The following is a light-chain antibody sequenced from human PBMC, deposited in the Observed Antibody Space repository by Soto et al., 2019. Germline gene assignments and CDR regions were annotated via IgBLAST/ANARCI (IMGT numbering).Light chain of an antibody. J-gene: IGLJ1*01. V-gene: IGLV2-14*01. CDR3: CSYTSSDTYV. CDR2: DVS. CDR1: SSDVGGYDF. Sequence: QSVLTQPASVSWSPGQSITISCTGTSSDVGGYDFVSWYQQHPGKAPKVMIYDVSNRPSGVSNRFSGSKSGNTASLTISGLQAEDEADYYCCSYTSSDTYVFGTGTKVTV.